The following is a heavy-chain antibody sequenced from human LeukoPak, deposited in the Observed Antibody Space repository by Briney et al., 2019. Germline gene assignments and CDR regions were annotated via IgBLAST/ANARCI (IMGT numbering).Heavy chain of an antibody. J-gene: IGHJ4*02. V-gene: IGHV3-23*01. CDR1: GFTFSSYA. D-gene: IGHD1-26*01. Sequence: GGSLRLSCAASGFTFSSYAMSWVRQAPGKGLEWVSAISGSGDSTYYADSVKGRFTISRDNSKNTLYLQMNSLRAEDTAVYYCARPPRGIVGATDWGQGTLVTVSS. CDR3: ARPPRGIVGATD. CDR2: ISGSGDST.